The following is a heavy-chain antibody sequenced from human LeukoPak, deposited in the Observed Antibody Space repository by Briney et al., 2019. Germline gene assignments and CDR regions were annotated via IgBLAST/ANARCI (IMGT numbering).Heavy chain of an antibody. Sequence: GGSLRLSCAASGFTFSTYAMSWVRQAPGKRLEWVSAVSGTGGSTYYADSVKGRFTISRDNSENTLYLQMNSLRAEDTAVYYCAKDSGMDNWNYVDAFDIWGQGTMVTVSS. CDR3: AKDSGMDNWNYVDAFDI. J-gene: IGHJ3*02. V-gene: IGHV3-23*01. D-gene: IGHD1-7*01. CDR1: GFTFSTYA. CDR2: VSGTGGST.